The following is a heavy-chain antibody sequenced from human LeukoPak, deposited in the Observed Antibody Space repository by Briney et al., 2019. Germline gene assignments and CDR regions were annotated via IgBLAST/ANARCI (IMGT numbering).Heavy chain of an antibody. CDR3: ARAPSIFGGDFGY. J-gene: IGHJ4*02. CDR2: ISSSGSTI. D-gene: IGHD3-10*01. CDR1: GFTFSSYE. V-gene: IGHV3-48*03. Sequence: GGSLRLSCAGSGFTFSSYEMNWVRQAPGKGLEWVSYISSSGSTIYYADSVKGRFTISRDNAKNSLYLQMNILRADDTAVYYCARAPSIFGGDFGYWGQGTLVTVSS.